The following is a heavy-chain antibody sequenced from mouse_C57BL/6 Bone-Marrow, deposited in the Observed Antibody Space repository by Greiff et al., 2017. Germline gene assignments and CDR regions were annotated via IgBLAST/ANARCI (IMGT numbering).Heavy chain of an antibody. CDR1: GFTFSSYG. J-gene: IGHJ3*01. Sequence: EVQLQESGGDLVKPGGSLKLSCAASGFTFSSYGMSWVRQTPDKGLEWVATISSGGSNTYYPASVKGRFTLSRDNAKNTLYLQMSSLKSEDTAMYYSASDLYRVFAYWGQGTLVTVSA. CDR3: ASDLYRVFAY. V-gene: IGHV5-6*01. CDR2: ISSGGSNT. D-gene: IGHD1-1*01.